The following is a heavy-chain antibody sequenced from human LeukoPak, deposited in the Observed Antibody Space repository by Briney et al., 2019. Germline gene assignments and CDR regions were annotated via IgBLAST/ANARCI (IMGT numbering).Heavy chain of an antibody. CDR2: INHSGST. D-gene: IGHD6-19*01. CDR1: GGSFSDYY. J-gene: IGHJ3*02. Sequence: SETLSLTCAVYGGSFSDYYWSWIRQPPGKGLEWIGEINHSGSTNYNPSLKSRVTISVDTSKNQFSLKLSSATAADTAVYYCARASKQWLANDAFDIWGQGTMVTVSS. CDR3: ARASKQWLANDAFDI. V-gene: IGHV4-34*01.